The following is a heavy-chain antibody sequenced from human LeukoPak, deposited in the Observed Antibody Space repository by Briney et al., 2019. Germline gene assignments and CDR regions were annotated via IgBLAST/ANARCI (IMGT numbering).Heavy chain of an antibody. D-gene: IGHD3-10*01. V-gene: IGHV1-69*04. Sequence: SVKVSCKASGGTFSSYAISWVRQAPGQGLEWMGRIIPILGIANYAQKFQGRVTITADKSTSTACMELSSLRSEDTAVYYCARAGSGTFDYWGQGTLVTVSS. CDR3: ARAGSGTFDY. J-gene: IGHJ4*02. CDR2: IIPILGIA. CDR1: GGTFSSYA.